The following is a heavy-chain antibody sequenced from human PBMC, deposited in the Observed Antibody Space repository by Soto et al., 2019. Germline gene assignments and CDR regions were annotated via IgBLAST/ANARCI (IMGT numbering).Heavy chain of an antibody. CDR1: GFTFSSYE. CDR3: ARDADSSGYYRRKYSYYGMDV. D-gene: IGHD3-22*01. V-gene: IGHV3-48*03. CDR2: INSSGSTI. Sequence: EVQLVESGGGLVQPGGSLRLSCAASGFTFSSYEMNWVRQAPGKGLEWVSYINSSGSTIYYADSVKGRFTISRDNAKDALYLQMNSLRAEDTAVYYCARDADSSGYYRRKYSYYGMDVWGQGTTVTVS. J-gene: IGHJ6*02.